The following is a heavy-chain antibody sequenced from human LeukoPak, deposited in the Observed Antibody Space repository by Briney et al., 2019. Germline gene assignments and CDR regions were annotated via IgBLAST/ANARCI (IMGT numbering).Heavy chain of an antibody. CDR2: ISSSSRYI. CDR3: ATGASMVRGVISAY. J-gene: IGHJ4*02. Sequence: PGGSLRLSCAASGFTFSSYSMNWVRQAPGKGLEWVSSISSSSRYIYYADSVKGRFTISRDNAKNSLYLQMNSLRAEDTAVYYCATGASMVRGVISAYWGQGTLVTVSS. CDR1: GFTFSSYS. D-gene: IGHD3-10*01. V-gene: IGHV3-21*01.